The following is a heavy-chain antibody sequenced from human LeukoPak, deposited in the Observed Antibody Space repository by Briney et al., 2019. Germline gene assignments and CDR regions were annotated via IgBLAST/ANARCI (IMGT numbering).Heavy chain of an antibody. CDR2: IYGRGST. CDR1: GGSISSYY. J-gene: IGHJ4*02. Sequence: SETLSLTCTVSGGSISSYYWSWIRQPPGKGLEWIGYIYGRGSTNYNPSLKSRVTVSVDTSKNQFSLNLNSVTAADTAVYYCAREDVWGNNRPKGHFDYWGQGTLVTVSS. CDR3: AREDVWGNNRPKGHFDY. D-gene: IGHD3-16*02. V-gene: IGHV4-59*01.